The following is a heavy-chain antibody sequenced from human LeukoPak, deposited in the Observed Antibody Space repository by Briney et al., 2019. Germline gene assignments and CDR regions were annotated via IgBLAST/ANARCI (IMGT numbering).Heavy chain of an antibody. Sequence: GGSLRLSCAASGFTFSTYAMSWVRQAPGKGLEWVANIKQDGSEKYYVDSVKGRFTISRDNAKNSLYLQMNSLRAEDTAVYFCARGGVSGGFDYWGQGTPVTVSS. V-gene: IGHV3-7*01. CDR3: ARGGVSGGFDY. CDR2: IKQDGSEK. CDR1: GFTFSTYA. J-gene: IGHJ4*02. D-gene: IGHD3-10*01.